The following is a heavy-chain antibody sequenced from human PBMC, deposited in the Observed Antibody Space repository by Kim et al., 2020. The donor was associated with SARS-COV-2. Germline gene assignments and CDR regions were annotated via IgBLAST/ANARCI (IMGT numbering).Heavy chain of an antibody. J-gene: IGHJ4*02. CDR3: ARPASNSIDY. Sequence: TTYSPPFQGQVTISADKSISTAYLQWSSLKASDTAMYYCARPASNSIDYWGQGTLVTVSS. V-gene: IGHV5-51*01. D-gene: IGHD1-1*01. CDR2: T.